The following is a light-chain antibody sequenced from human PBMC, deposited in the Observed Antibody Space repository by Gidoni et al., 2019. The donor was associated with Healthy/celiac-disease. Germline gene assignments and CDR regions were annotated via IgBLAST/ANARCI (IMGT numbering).Light chain of an antibody. Sequence: QSPLTQPASVSGSPAQSITISCTGTSSDVGGYNYVSGYQQHPGKAPKLMIYDVSNRPSGVSNRFSGSKSGNTASLTISGLQAEDEADYYCSSYTSSSTSVVFGGGTKLTVL. CDR3: SSYTSSSTSVV. CDR1: SSDVGGYNY. V-gene: IGLV2-14*01. CDR2: DVS. J-gene: IGLJ2*01.